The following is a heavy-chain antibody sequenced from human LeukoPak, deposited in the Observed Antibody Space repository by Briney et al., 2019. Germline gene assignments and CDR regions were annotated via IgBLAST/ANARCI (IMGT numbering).Heavy chain of an antibody. CDR1: GFTFSSYA. CDR2: ICGRGGST. Sequence: PGGSLRLSCAASGFTFSSYAMSWVRQAPGKGLEWVAGICGRGGSTYYADSVKGRFTISRDNSKNTLYLQMNMRAEDTAVYYCAKEFRGGWPFDYWGQGTLVTVSS. D-gene: IGHD6-19*01. V-gene: IGHV3-23*01. CDR3: AKEFRGGWPFDY. J-gene: IGHJ4*02.